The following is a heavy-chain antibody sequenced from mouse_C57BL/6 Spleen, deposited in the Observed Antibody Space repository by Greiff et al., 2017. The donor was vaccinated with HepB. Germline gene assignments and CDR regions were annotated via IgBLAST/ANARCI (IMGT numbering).Heavy chain of an antibody. CDR3: ARGENYDYDDWFAY. Sequence: QVQLKESGAELVRPGTSVKVSCKASGYAFTNYLIEWVKQRPGQGLEWIGVINPGSGGTNYNEKFKGKATLTADKSSSTAYMQLSSLTSEDSAVYFCARGENYDYDDWFAYWGQGTLVTVSA. V-gene: IGHV1-54*01. J-gene: IGHJ3*01. CDR1: GYAFTNYL. D-gene: IGHD2-4*01. CDR2: INPGSGGT.